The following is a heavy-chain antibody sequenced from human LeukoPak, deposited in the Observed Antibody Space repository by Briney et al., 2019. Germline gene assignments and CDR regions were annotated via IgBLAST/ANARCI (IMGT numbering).Heavy chain of an antibody. CDR2: ISAYNGNT. Sequence: ASVKVSCKASGYTFTSYGISWVRPAPGQGLEWMGWISAYNGNTNYAQTLNGSVTMTTDTSTSTAYMELRSLRSDDTAVYYCASVTPLGGFDYWGQGTLVTVSS. CDR1: GYTFTSYG. CDR3: ASVTPLGGFDY. D-gene: IGHD3-3*01. J-gene: IGHJ4*02. V-gene: IGHV1-18*01.